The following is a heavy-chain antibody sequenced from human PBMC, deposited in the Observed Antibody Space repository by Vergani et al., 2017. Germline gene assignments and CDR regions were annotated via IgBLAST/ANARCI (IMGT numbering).Heavy chain of an antibody. D-gene: IGHD3-10*01. Sequence: QVQLVESGGGVVQPGRSLRLSCAASGFTFSSYGMHWVRQAPGKGLEWVAVISYDGSNKYYADSVKGRFTISRDNSKNTLYLQMNSLRAEDTAVYYCAKAYYYGSGIGYDAFDIWGQGTMVTVSS. V-gene: IGHV3-30*18. J-gene: IGHJ3*02. CDR2: ISYDGSNK. CDR3: AKAYYYGSGIGYDAFDI. CDR1: GFTFSSYG.